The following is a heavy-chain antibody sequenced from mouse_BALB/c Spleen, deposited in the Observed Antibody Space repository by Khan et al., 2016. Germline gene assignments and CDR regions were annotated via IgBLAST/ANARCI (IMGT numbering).Heavy chain of an antibody. CDR3: ARKWLLRYFDY. CDR2: IDPENSNT. V-gene: IGHV14-1*02. D-gene: IGHD2-3*01. Sequence: VQLQQSGAELVRPGALVKLSCKASGFNIKDYYMHWVKQRPEQGLEWIGWIDPENSNTIYDPKLQGKASITADTSSNTAYLQLSSLTSEDTAIYYCARKWLLRYFDYWDQGTALTVSS. J-gene: IGHJ2*01. CDR1: GFNIKDYY.